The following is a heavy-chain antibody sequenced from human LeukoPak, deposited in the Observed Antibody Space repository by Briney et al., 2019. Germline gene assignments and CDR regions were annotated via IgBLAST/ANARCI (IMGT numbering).Heavy chain of an antibody. Sequence: GGSLRLSCAVSGITLNNYGMTWVRQAPGKGLEWVSYISSSGSTIYYADSVKGRFTISRDNAKNSLYLQMNSLRAEDTAVYYCARGSGSYDYWGQGTLVTVSS. CDR1: GITLNNYG. CDR3: ARGSGSYDY. CDR2: ISSSGSTI. J-gene: IGHJ4*02. D-gene: IGHD1-26*01. V-gene: IGHV3-48*04.